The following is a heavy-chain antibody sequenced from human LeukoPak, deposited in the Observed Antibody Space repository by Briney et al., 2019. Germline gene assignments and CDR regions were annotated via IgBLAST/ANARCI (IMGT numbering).Heavy chain of an antibody. J-gene: IGHJ4*02. CDR2: INTGGTFT. D-gene: IGHD2-15*01. Sequence: PGGSLRLSCETSEFTFSDYWMHWVRQPPGKGLEWVSRINTGGTFTRYPDSVQGRFTISRDTAKNTLLLQMNSLRAEDTALYYCARKAKVVGALQYWGQGTLVTVSS. CDR3: ARKAKVVGALQY. V-gene: IGHV3-74*01. CDR1: EFTFSDYW.